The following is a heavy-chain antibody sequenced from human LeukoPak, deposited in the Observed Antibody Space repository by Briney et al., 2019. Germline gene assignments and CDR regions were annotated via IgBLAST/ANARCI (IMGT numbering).Heavy chain of an antibody. CDR3: ARPFYDSSGSDAFDI. J-gene: IGHJ3*02. CDR1: GFTFSTYS. CDR2: ISSSSSYI. V-gene: IGHV3-21*01. Sequence: GGSLRLSCAASGFTFSTYSMNWVRQAPGKGLEWVSYISSSSSYIYYADSVKGRFTISRDTAKNSLYLQMNSLRAEDTAVYYCARPFYDSSGSDAFDIWGQGTMVTVSS. D-gene: IGHD3-22*01.